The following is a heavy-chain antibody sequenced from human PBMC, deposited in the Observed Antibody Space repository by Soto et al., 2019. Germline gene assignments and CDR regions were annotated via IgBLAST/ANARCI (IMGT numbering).Heavy chain of an antibody. CDR3: ARAPSVSVWFDP. CDR2: IKEDGSEK. CDR1: GSTFSRYW. D-gene: IGHD3-10*01. J-gene: IGHJ5*02. Sequence: GGSLRLSCAASGSTFSRYWMSWVRQAPGKGLEWVANIKEDGSEKHYVDSVKGRFTISRDNAKNSLYLQMNSLRAEDTAVYYCARAPSVSVWFDPWGQGTLVTVSS. V-gene: IGHV3-7*01.